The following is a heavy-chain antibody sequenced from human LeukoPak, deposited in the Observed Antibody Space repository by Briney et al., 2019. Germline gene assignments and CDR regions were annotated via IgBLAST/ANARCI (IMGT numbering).Heavy chain of an antibody. CDR2: INPSGGST. CDR1: TFTSXY. J-gene: IGHJ4*02. CDR3: ARAXGRDGYNWEFDY. D-gene: IGHD5-24*01. Sequence: TFTSXYMHWVRQAPGQGLEWMGIINPSGGSTSYAQKFQGRVTMTRDTSTSTVYMELSSLRSEDTAVYYCARAXGRDGYNWEFDYWGQGTLVTVSS. V-gene: IGHV1-46*01.